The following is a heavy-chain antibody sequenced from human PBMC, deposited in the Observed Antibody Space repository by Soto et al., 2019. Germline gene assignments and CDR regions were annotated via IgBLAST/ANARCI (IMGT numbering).Heavy chain of an antibody. CDR1: GFAVSNSY. Sequence: EVQLVETGGGLIQPGGSLSLSCAASGFAVSNSYMSWVRQAPGKGLEWVSVIYADGTTHSADSVRGRFTISRDSSRNPVYLQMNNLRAEDTAVYYCARDWNGDAVIEHWGQGTLVTVSS. J-gene: IGHJ1*01. V-gene: IGHV3-53*02. CDR2: IYADGTT. CDR3: ARDWNGDAVIEH. D-gene: IGHD4-17*01.